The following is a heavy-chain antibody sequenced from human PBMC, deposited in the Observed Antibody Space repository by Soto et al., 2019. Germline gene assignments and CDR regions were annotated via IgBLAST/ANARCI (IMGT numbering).Heavy chain of an antibody. CDR2: ISGYNGNT. J-gene: IGHJ6*02. D-gene: IGHD2-15*01. CDR1: GYSFRSYG. Sequence: QVQLVQSGAEVKQPGASVKVSCKASGYSFRSYGISWVRQAPGQGLEWLAWISGYNGNTKYAQKVQGRVTMTKDASTSTAYMELTSLRSDDTAVYYCARGSSCGADESPKYYYGLDVWGQGTTVTVSS. V-gene: IGHV1-18*01. CDR3: ARGSSCGADESPKYYYGLDV.